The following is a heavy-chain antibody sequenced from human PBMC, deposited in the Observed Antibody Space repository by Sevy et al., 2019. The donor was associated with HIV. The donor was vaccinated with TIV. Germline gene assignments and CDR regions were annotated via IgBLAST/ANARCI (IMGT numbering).Heavy chain of an antibody. D-gene: IGHD6-19*01. Sequence: GGSLRLSCAASGFTFSSYGMHWVRQAPGKGLEWVAVISYDGSNKYYADSVKGRFTISRDNSKNTLYLQMNSLRAEDTAVYYCAKALRPVYSSGWYQAPYYYYGMDVWGQGTTVTVSS. V-gene: IGHV3-30*18. CDR1: GFTFSSYG. CDR3: AKALRPVYSSGWYQAPYYYYGMDV. J-gene: IGHJ6*02. CDR2: ISYDGSNK.